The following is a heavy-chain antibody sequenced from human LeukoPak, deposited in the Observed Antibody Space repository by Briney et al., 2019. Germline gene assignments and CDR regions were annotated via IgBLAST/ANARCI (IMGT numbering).Heavy chain of an antibody. CDR1: GFTFGSYE. J-gene: IGHJ5*02. D-gene: IGHD1-26*01. CDR2: INPYGTQT. V-gene: IGHV3-7*01. CDR3: ARYSGSYPGWLDP. Sequence: GGSLRLSCVVSGFTFGSYEMNWVRQAPGKGLEWVANINPYGTQTDYVDSVKGRFIISRDNAKNSVFLQMNNLGVEDTAVYYCARYSGSYPGWLDPWGQGTLVIVSS.